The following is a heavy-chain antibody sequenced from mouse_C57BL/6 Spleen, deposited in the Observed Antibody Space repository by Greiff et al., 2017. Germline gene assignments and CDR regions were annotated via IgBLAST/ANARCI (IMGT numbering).Heavy chain of an antibody. CDR1: GYAFSSYW. CDR2: IYPGDGDT. Sequence: VMLVESGAELVKPGASVKISCKASGYAFSSYWMNWVKQRPGKGLAWIGQIYPGDGDTNYNGKFKGKATLTADKSSSTAYMQLSSLTSEDSAVYFCARGWEEDYFDYWGQGTTLTVSS. CDR3: ARGWEEDYFDY. V-gene: IGHV1-80*01. D-gene: IGHD1-1*02. J-gene: IGHJ2*01.